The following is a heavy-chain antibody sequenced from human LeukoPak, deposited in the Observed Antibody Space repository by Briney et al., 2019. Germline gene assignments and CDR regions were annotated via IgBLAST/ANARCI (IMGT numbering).Heavy chain of an antibody. V-gene: IGHV3-20*01. CDR2: INWNGGST. J-gene: IGHJ4*02. CDR3: VLTSGSGSYRGYLNY. Sequence: PGGSLRLSCAASGFTFSSYAMSWVRQAPGKGLEWVSGINWNGGSTDYADSVKGRFTISRDNAKNSVYLQMSSLRVEDTALYHCVLTSGSGSYRGYLNYWGQGTLVTVSS. D-gene: IGHD3-10*01. CDR1: GFTFSSYA.